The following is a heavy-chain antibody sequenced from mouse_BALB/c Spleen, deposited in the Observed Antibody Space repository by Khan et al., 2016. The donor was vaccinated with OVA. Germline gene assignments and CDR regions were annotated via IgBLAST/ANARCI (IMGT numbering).Heavy chain of an antibody. Sequence: EVQLQESGPGLVKPSQSLSPTHTVTGYSITSGYAWNWIRQFPGNKLECMGYISYSGGTSLNPSLKSRISITRDTSKNQFFRQLNSVTTEDNSTYYSARGKDDWYYFDYWGQGTTLTVSS. CDR1: GYSITSGYA. J-gene: IGHJ2*01. CDR2: ISYSGGT. CDR3: ARGKDDWYYFDY. D-gene: IGHD2-12*01. V-gene: IGHV3-2*02.